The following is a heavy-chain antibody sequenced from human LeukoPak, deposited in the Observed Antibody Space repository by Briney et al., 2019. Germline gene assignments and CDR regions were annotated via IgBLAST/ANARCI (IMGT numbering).Heavy chain of an antibody. CDR1: GGSISSYY. J-gene: IGHJ5*02. D-gene: IGHD6-13*01. CDR2: IYTSGST. V-gene: IGHV4-4*07. CDR3: ARSGRDSSSWSNNWFDP. Sequence: SETPSLTCTVSGGSISSYYWSWIRQPAGKGLEWIGRIYTSGSTNYNPSLKSRVTMSVDTSKNQFSLKLSSVTAADTAVYYCARSGRDSSSWSNNWFDPWGQGTLVTVSS.